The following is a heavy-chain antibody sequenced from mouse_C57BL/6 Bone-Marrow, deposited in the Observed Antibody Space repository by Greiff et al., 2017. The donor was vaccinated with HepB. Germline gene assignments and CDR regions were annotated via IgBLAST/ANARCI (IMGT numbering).Heavy chain of an antibody. CDR2: INPNNGGT. J-gene: IGHJ2*01. Sequence: VQLQQSGPELVKPGASVKISCKASGYTFTDYYMNWVKQSHGKSLEWIGDINPNNGGTSYNQKFKGKATLTVDNSSSTAYMELRSLTSEDSAVYYFAGDPTVDYWGQGTTLTVSS. D-gene: IGHD1-1*01. V-gene: IGHV1-26*01. CDR3: AGDPTVDY. CDR1: GYTFTDYY.